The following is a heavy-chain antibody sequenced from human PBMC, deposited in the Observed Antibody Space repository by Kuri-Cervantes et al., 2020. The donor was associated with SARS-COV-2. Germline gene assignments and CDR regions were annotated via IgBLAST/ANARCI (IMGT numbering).Heavy chain of an antibody. CDR1: GFTFSSYA. J-gene: IGHJ4*02. D-gene: IGHD1-26*01. V-gene: IGHV3-30-3*01. CDR3: ARDSGSQLDY. Sequence: GESLKISCAASGFTFSSYAMHWVRQAPGKGLEWVAVISYDGSNKYYAGSVKGRFTISRDNSKNTLYLQMNSLRAEDTAMYYCARDSGSQLDYWGQGALVTVSS. CDR2: ISYDGSNK.